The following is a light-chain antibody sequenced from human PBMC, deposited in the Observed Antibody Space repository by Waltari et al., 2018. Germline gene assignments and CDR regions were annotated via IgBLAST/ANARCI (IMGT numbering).Light chain of an antibody. Sequence: QSALTQPRSVSGSPGQSVTLSCTGTSSDIVGHKYVSWYQQHPGKAPKLVIYDVDKRPSGVPDRFSGSKAGNTASLTISGLQTDDEADYYCCSYAGRYTSVFGGGTRVTVL. V-gene: IGLV2-11*01. CDR2: DVD. CDR3: CSYAGRYTSV. CDR1: SSDIVGHKY. J-gene: IGLJ2*01.